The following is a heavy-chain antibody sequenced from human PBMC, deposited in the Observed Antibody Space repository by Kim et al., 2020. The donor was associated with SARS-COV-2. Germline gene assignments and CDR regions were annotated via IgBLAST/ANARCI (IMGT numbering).Heavy chain of an antibody. Sequence: ASVKVSCKASGFIFSDYVIHWLRQAPGQRPEWMGWINAANGDTKYSQNLQGRVTITRDTSANTAYMELSSLRFEDTGVYYCASNPRQAAEGGKGPFDYWG. CDR2: INAANGDT. CDR1: GFIFSDYV. J-gene: IGHJ4*01. CDR3: ASNPRQAAEGGKGPFDY. V-gene: IGHV1-3*01. D-gene: IGHD6-25*01.